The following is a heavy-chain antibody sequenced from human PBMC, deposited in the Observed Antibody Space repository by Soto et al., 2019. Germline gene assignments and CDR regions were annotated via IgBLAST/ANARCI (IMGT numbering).Heavy chain of an antibody. Sequence: EVQLVESGGGLVKHGGSLRLSCAASGFTFSSYSMNWVRQAPGKGLEWVSSISSSSSYIYYADSVKGRFTISRDNAKNSLYLQMNSLRAEDTAVYYCARPSGELGPPPWGQGTLVTVSS. CDR2: ISSSSSYI. J-gene: IGHJ5*02. CDR1: GFTFSSYS. D-gene: IGHD2-21*01. V-gene: IGHV3-21*01. CDR3: ARPSGELGPPP.